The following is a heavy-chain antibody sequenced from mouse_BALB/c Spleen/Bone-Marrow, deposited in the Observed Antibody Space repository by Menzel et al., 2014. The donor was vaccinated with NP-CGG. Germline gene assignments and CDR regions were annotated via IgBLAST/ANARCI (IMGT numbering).Heavy chain of an antibody. CDR2: IRNKANGYTT. V-gene: IGHV7-3*02. J-gene: IGHJ4*01. CDR3: ARDDYYAMDY. CDR1: GFTFTDYY. Sequence: EVKLVESGGGLVQPGGSLRLSCATSGFTFTDYYMSWVRQPPGKALEWLGFIRNKANGYTTEYSASVKGRFTISRDNSQSILYLQMNTLRAEDSATYYCARDDYYAMDYWGRGASVTVSS.